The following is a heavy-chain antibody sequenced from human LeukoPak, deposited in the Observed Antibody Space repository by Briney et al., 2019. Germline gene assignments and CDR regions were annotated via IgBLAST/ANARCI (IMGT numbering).Heavy chain of an antibody. J-gene: IGHJ4*02. Sequence: GASLRLSCAASGFTFSNYAMSWVRQAPGKGLEWVSAITGSGGDTYYADSVKGRFTISRDNSKNTVFLQMNSLRAEDTAVYYCAKWGDYDVLTGFYVSDYWGQGTLVTVSS. V-gene: IGHV3-23*01. CDR1: GFTFSNYA. D-gene: IGHD3-9*01. CDR2: ITGSGGDT. CDR3: AKWGDYDVLTGFYVSDY.